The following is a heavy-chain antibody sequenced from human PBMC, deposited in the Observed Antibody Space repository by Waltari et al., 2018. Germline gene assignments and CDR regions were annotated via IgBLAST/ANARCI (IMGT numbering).Heavy chain of an antibody. CDR1: GFSLSTSGVG. Sequence: QITLKESGPTLVKPTQTLTLTCTFSGFSLSTSGVGVGWIRQPPGKALAWLALIYWNDDKRYSPSLKSRLTLTKDTSKNQVVLTMTNMDPVDTATYYCAHIVTFYYGMDVWGQGTTVTVSS. CDR2: IYWNDDK. D-gene: IGHD3-16*01. J-gene: IGHJ6*02. V-gene: IGHV2-5*01. CDR3: AHIVTFYYGMDV.